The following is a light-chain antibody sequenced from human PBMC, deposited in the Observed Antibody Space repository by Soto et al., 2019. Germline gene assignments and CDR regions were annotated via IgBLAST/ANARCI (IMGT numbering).Light chain of an antibody. CDR2: DAS. CDR1: QGVGRF. J-gene: IGKJ4*01. Sequence: EIVLTQSPATLSLSPVERASLSCRASQGVGRFLAWYQQKPGQAPRLLIYDASNRATGIPARLSGSGSETDFPLAIDNLEPEDFAVYYCQQRGGWPLTFGGGTKVEIK. CDR3: QQRGGWPLT. V-gene: IGKV3-11*01.